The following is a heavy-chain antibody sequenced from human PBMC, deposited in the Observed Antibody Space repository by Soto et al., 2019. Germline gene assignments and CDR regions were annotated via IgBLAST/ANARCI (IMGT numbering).Heavy chain of an antibody. D-gene: IGHD1-26*01. CDR3: ARERRWEPLLY. CDR2: ISGYNINT. CDR1: GYTFANYG. J-gene: IGHJ4*02. Sequence: QGRLVQSGPEVKKPGASVRVSCKASGYTFANYGITWVRQTSGQGLEWLGWISGYNINTHYAQKFEDRVTLTTDKYTSTVYLELRSLKSDDTAIYFCARERRWEPLLYWGQGTLVTVSP. V-gene: IGHV1-18*01.